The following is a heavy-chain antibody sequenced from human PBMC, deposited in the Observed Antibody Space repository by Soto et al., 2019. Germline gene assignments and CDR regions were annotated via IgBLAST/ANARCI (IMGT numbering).Heavy chain of an antibody. Sequence: QVQLVQSGAEMKKPGSSVKVSCQSSGGTFNTYAMNWVRQAPGQGPEWMGDISPMFGVANYAPKFQGRVTITADESTGTSYMQVSSLPSEDTALYFCAMEVQVHTPAFVYWGQGTLVTVSS. CDR2: ISPMFGVA. V-gene: IGHV1-69*19. J-gene: IGHJ4*02. CDR3: AMEVQVHTPAFVY. CDR1: GGTFNTYA. D-gene: IGHD3-10*01.